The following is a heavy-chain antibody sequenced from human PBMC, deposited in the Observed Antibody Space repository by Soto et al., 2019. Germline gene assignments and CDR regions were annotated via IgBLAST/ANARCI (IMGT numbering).Heavy chain of an antibody. CDR1: GDSITTHY. CDR2: IYYNGSA. V-gene: IGHV4-59*11. J-gene: IGHJ4*02. D-gene: IGHD6-19*01. CDR3: ARDRRTNGWFDFDY. Sequence: QVQLQESGPGLVKPSGTLSLTCSVSGDSITTHYWNWIRQTPGKGLEWIGDIYYNGSANYNPSLKSRVTISLDTSGTQFSLRLRSVTAADTAVYFCARDRRTNGWFDFDYWGQGTLVTVSS.